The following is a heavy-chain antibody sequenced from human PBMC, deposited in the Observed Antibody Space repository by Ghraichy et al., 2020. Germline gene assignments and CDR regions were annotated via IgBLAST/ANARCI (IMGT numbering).Heavy chain of an antibody. Sequence: GGSLRLSCEVSGFTFSSSWMHWVRQAPGKGLVWLSRINNGGSYTTYADSVKGRFTISRDDAKNTLYLQMNSLRTEDTAVYYCLRGTEGIGGVDFWGQGTLVTVSS. CDR1: GFTFSSSW. CDR2: INNGGSYT. CDR3: LRGTEGIGGVDF. D-gene: IGHD3/OR15-3a*01. V-gene: IGHV3-74*01. J-gene: IGHJ4*02.